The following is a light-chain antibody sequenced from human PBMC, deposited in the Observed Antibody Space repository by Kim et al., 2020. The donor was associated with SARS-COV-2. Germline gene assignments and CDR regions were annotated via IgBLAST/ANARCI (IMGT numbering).Light chain of an antibody. V-gene: IGKV1-33*01. CDR2: DAS. Sequence: SASVGDRVTITGQASQDISNYLNWYQQKPGKAPKLLIYDASNLETGVPSRFSGSGSGTDFTFTISSLQPEDIATYYCQQYDNLPTFGQGTRLEIK. J-gene: IGKJ5*01. CDR3: QQYDNLPT. CDR1: QDISNY.